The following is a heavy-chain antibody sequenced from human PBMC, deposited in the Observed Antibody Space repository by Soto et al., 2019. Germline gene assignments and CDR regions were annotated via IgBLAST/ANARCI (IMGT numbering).Heavy chain of an antibody. Sequence: ETLSLTCAVSGGSITSANWWACVRQPPGGGLEWIGEISHSGITNYKASLKSRVTMSVDKTKNDVSLKLTSVTAADTAVYYCVRVLRGWFDPWGQGTPVTVSS. CDR2: ISHSGIT. V-gene: IGHV4-4*02. J-gene: IGHJ5*02. CDR1: GGSITSANW. CDR3: VRVLRGWFDP.